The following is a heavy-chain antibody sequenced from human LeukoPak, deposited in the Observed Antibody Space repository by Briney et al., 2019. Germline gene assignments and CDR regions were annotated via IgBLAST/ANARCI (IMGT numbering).Heavy chain of an antibody. Sequence: SETLSLTCTVSGYSISSGYYWGWIRQPPGKGLEWIGYIYYSGSTNYNPSLKSRVTISVDTSKNQFSLKLSSVTAADTAVYYCARDLRPYYDFWSGYPFDYWGQGTLVTVSS. CDR2: IYYSGST. D-gene: IGHD3-3*01. J-gene: IGHJ4*02. V-gene: IGHV4-61*01. CDR1: GYSISSGYY. CDR3: ARDLRPYYDFWSGYPFDY.